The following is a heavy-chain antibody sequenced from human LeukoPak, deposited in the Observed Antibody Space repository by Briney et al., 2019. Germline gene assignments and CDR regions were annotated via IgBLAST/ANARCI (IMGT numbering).Heavy chain of an antibody. CDR2: IYHSGST. D-gene: IGHD3-3*01. CDR1: GYSISSGYY. CDR3: ARLEGTIFGVVDF. V-gene: IGHV4-38-2*01. J-gene: IGHJ4*02. Sequence: PSETLSLTCAVSGYSISSGYYWGWIRQPPVKGLEWIGSIYHSGSTYYNPSLKSRVTISVDTSKNQFSLKLSSVTAADTAVYYCARLEGTIFGVVDFWGQGTLVTVSS.